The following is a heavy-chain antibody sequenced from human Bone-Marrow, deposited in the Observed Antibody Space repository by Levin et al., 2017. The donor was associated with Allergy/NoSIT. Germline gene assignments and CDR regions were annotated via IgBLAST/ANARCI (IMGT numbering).Heavy chain of an antibody. V-gene: IGHV4-38-2*02. CDR2: IDRSGSTLDLSGNT. J-gene: IGHJ2*01. CDR1: GYSITSGFY. D-gene: IGHD6-19*01. CDR3: ARGGYDSGWFLYFDL. Sequence: ETLSLICTVSGYSITSGFYWGWIRQPPGKGLEWIGTIDRSGSTLDLSGNTFYKPSLKSRVTISLDTSKNQFSLQLSSVTAADTAVYYCARGGYDSGWFLYFDLWGRGTLVTVSS.